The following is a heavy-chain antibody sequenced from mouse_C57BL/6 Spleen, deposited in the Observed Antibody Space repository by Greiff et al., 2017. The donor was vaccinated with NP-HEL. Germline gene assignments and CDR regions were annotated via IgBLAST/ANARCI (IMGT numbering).Heavy chain of an antibody. J-gene: IGHJ3*01. CDR1: GFSLSTFGMG. V-gene: IGHV8-8*01. CDR2: IWWDDDK. Sequence: QVTLKVSGPGILQPSQTLSLTCSFSGFSLSTFGMGVGWIRQPSGKGLEWLAHIWWDDDKYYNPALKSRLSISKDTSKNQVFLKIANEDTAVTATYNCAQMLYGGDGRRFAYWGQGTLVTVSA. D-gene: IGHD1-1*02. CDR3: AQMLYGGDGRRFAY.